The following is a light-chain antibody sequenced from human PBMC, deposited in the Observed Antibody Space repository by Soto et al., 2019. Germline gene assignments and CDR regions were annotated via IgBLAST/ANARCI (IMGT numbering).Light chain of an antibody. CDR2: DVI. CDR1: SSDIGSNNF. CDR3: SSYGGSNNFVV. Sequence: QSVLTQPPSASGSPGQSVTISCTGTSSDIGSNNFVSWYQHHPGKAPKLMLYDVIKRPSGVPARFSGSKSGNTASLTVSGLQAEDEADYYCSSYGGSNNFVVFGGGTKLTAL. J-gene: IGLJ2*01. V-gene: IGLV2-8*01.